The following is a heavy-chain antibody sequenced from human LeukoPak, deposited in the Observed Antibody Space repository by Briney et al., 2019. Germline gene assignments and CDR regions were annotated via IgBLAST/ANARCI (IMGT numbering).Heavy chain of an antibody. CDR2: IYTSGST. CDR3: ARRRGVLFYMDV. Sequence: SETLSLTCTVSGGSISSYYWSWIRQPPGKGLEWIGYIYTSGSTNYNPSLKSRVTISVDTSKNQFSLKLSSVTAADTAVYCARRRGVLFYMDVWGKGTTVTVSS. V-gene: IGHV4-4*09. J-gene: IGHJ6*03. CDR1: GGSISSYY.